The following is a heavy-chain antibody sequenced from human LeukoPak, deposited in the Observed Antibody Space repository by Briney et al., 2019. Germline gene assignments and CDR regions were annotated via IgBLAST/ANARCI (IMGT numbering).Heavy chain of an antibody. CDR2: VSNGGSSSI. J-gene: IGHJ4*02. Sequence: GGSLRLSCAASGFTLSDYYMTWLRQAPGKGLEWVSYVSNGGSSSILYADSVKGRFTVFRDYAKNSLYLQMNSLGADDTGVYYCARDKSNKGHDCWGQGTLVTVSS. CDR1: GFTLSDYY. CDR3: ARDKSNKGHDC. V-gene: IGHV3-11*01.